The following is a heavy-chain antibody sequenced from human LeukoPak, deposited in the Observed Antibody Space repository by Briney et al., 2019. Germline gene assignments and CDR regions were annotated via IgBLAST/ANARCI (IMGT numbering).Heavy chain of an antibody. Sequence: ASVKVSCKASGYTFTRYYMHWVRQAPGPGLEWMGWINPNTGGTNYAQKFQGRVTMTRDTSISTAYVELSRLRSDDTAVYYCARDRELDYWGQGTLVTVSS. CDR3: ARDRELDY. D-gene: IGHD1-26*01. V-gene: IGHV1-2*02. CDR1: GYTFTRYY. CDR2: INPNTGGT. J-gene: IGHJ4*02.